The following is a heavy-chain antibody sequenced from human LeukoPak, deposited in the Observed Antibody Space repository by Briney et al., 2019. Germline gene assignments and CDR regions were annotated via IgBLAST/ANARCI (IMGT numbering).Heavy chain of an antibody. J-gene: IGHJ3*02. CDR3: ARVGRGDAFDI. Sequence: PGGSLRLSYAASGFTFSTYAMHWVRQAPGKGLEYVSAITNNGGIAYYANSVKGRFTISRDNSKNTLYLQMGSLRAEDMAVYYCARVGRGDAFDIWGHGTMVTVSS. V-gene: IGHV3-64*01. CDR1: GFTFSTYA. D-gene: IGHD1-26*01. CDR2: ITNNGGIA.